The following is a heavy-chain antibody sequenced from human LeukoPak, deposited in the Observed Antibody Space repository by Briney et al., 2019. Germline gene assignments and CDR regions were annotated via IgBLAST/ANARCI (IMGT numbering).Heavy chain of an antibody. CDR3: ARGRSGLAAAGTYDY. CDR1: GYSFTDAD. V-gene: IGHV1-8*01. Sequence: AAVKVSCKASGYSFTDADVKWGRHAAEQGVGWMGRINPKCGRTGYAQKFQGRFTMTANTSIYTAYMELSSLRFDDTAVYYCARGRSGLAAAGTYDYWGQGTLITVSS. D-gene: IGHD6-13*01. CDR2: INPKCGRT. J-gene: IGHJ4*02.